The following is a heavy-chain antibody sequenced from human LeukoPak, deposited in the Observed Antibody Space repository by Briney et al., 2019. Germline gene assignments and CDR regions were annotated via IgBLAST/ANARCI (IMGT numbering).Heavy chain of an antibody. CDR2: ISVFNGDT. Sequence: ASAKVSCTASGYSFSTYAISWVRQAPGQGLEWIGWISVFNGDTKYGQRFQGRVTMTTDASSNTAYMDLRSLRSDDTAVYYCARVRSIVVAPAAPLDYWGQGPRVIVSS. V-gene: IGHV1-18*01. D-gene: IGHD2-2*01. CDR1: GYSFSTYA. CDR3: ARVRSIVVAPAAPLDY. J-gene: IGHJ4*02.